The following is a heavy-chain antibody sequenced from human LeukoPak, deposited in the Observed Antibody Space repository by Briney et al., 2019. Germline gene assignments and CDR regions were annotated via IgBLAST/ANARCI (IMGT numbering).Heavy chain of an antibody. V-gene: IGHV1-69*01. CDR3: ARDGIAVAGSGEWFDP. D-gene: IGHD6-19*01. J-gene: IGHJ5*02. Sequence: ASVKVSCMACRGTFSSYAISWVRQAPGPGLEWIGGVIPIFGTANYAQKFQGRVTITADESTSTAYMELRNLRSEDTAVYYCARDGIAVAGSGEWFDPWGQGTLVTVSS. CDR2: VIPIFGTA. CDR1: RGTFSSYA.